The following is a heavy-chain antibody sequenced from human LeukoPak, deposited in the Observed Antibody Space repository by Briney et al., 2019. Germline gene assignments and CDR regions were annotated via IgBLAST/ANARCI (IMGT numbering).Heavy chain of an antibody. CDR2: ISHDGSSK. D-gene: IGHD6-13*01. CDR3: AREWVVGRSSWFSTFDY. Sequence: PGGSLSLSCAACGFTFRSYPMHWVRQAPGKGLEWVAVISHDGSSKYHTDAVKGRFTISRDNSQNTLYLQMNSLRTEDTAVYYCAREWVVGRSSWFSTFDYWGEGTLVTVSS. CDR1: GFTFRSYP. V-gene: IGHV3-30*04. J-gene: IGHJ4*02.